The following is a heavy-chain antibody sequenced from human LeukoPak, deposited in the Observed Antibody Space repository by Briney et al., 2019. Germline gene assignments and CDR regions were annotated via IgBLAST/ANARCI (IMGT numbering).Heavy chain of an antibody. CDR2: ISGSGGST. D-gene: IGHD3-22*01. CDR1: GFTFSSYA. V-gene: IGHV3-23*01. CDR3: AKNYYDSSGHYFWDY. Sequence: GGSLRLSCAASGFTFSSYAMSWVRQAPGKGLEWVSAISGSGGSTYYADSVKGRFTISRDNSKNALYLQMNSLRAEDTAVYYCAKNYYDSSGHYFWDYWGQGTLVTVSS. J-gene: IGHJ4*02.